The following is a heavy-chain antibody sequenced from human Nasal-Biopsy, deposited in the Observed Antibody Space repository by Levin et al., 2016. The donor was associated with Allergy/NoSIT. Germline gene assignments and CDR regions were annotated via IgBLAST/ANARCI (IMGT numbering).Heavy chain of an antibody. CDR1: GDSISSSGYY. J-gene: IGHJ4*02. D-gene: IGHD3-10*01. Sequence: SETLSLTCTVSGDSISSSGYYWGWIRQPPGKGLEWIGSMYYSGSIYYKPSLKSRVTISADASKNQFSLRLSSVTAADTAVYYCARDGLGFGELLLDFWGQGTLVTVSS. V-gene: IGHV4-39*02. CDR3: ARDGLGFGELLLDF. CDR2: MYYSGSI.